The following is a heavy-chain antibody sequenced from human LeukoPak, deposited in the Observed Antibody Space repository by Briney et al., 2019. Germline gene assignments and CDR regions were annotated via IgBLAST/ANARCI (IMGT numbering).Heavy chain of an antibody. D-gene: IGHD6-13*01. CDR1: GGSITDYY. V-gene: IGHV4-59*08. Sequence: PAETLSLTCTVSGGSITDYYWSWIRHSSGKGLEWIGYMYYSGSAYYSPSLKTRVTISVDTSKNQSSLKLTSVTAADTAVYYCARSTFSSNWNLWGQGTLVTVSS. CDR2: MYYSGSA. J-gene: IGHJ4*02. CDR3: ARSTFSSNWNL.